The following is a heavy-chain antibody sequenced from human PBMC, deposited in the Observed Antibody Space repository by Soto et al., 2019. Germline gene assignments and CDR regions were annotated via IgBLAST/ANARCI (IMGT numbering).Heavy chain of an antibody. CDR3: ARDTSFYFDY. V-gene: IGHV1-18*01. J-gene: IGHJ4*02. Sequence: GASVKVSCKASRYTFITYGIPCVRQAPGQGLEWVGWITPYNGNTNYGQNFQGRVTMTADTSTSTAYMELGSLTTDDTAVYYCARDTSFYFDYWGQGTRVTVSS. D-gene: IGHD2-2*01. CDR1: RYTFITYG. CDR2: ITPYNGNT.